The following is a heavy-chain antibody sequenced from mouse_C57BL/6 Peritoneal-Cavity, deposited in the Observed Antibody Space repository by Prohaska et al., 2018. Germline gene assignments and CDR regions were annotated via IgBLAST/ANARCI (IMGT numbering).Heavy chain of an antibody. Sequence: EVQLLETGGGLVQPGGSRGRACEGSGFTVSGFWMSWVRQTPGKTLEWIGDIKSDGSAINYAPSIKDRFTIFRDNDKSTLYLQMSNVRSEDTATYFCMRYGNYWYFDVWGTGTTVTVSS. CDR2: IKSDGSAI. V-gene: IGHV11-2*01. CDR3: MRYGNYWYFDV. D-gene: IGHD2-1*01. CDR1: GFTVSGFW. J-gene: IGHJ1*03.